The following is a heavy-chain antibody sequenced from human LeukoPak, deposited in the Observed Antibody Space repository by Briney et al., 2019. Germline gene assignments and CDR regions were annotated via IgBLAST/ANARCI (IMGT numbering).Heavy chain of an antibody. J-gene: IGHJ4*02. CDR3: TTRTYYYDSSGYYYVEGKTREIDY. V-gene: IGHV3-15*01. Sequence: PGGSLRLSCAASGFTFSNAWMSWVRQAPGKGLEWVGRIKSKTDGGTTDYAAPVKGRFTISRDDSKNTLYLQMNSLKTEDTAVYYCTTRTYYYDSSGYYYVEGKTREIDYWGQGTLVTVSS. CDR1: GFTFSNAW. D-gene: IGHD3-22*01. CDR2: IKSKTDGGTT.